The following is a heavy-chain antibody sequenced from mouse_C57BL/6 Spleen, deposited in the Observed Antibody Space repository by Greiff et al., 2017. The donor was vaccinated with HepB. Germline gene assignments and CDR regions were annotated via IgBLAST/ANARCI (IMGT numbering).Heavy chain of an antibody. D-gene: IGHD1-1*01. V-gene: IGHV1-52*01. Sequence: VQLQQPGAELVRPGSSVKLSCKASGYTFTSYWMHWVKQRPIQGLEWIGNIDPSDSETHYNQKFKDKATLTVDKSSSTAYMQLSSLTSEDSAVYYCARITTVVAQWYFDDWGTGTTVTVSS. CDR3: ARITTVVAQWYFDD. J-gene: IGHJ1*03. CDR1: GYTFTSYW. CDR2: IDPSDSET.